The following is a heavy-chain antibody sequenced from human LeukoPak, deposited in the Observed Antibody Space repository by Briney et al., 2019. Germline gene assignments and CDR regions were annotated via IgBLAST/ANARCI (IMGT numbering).Heavy chain of an antibody. J-gene: IGHJ4*02. CDR1: GFTFSNAW. D-gene: IGHD4-23*01. V-gene: IGHV3-15*01. CDR2: IKSKTDGGTT. Sequence: PGGSLRLSCAASGFTFSNAWMSWVRQAPGKGLEWVGRIKSKTDGGTTDYAAPVKGRFTISRDDSKNTLYLQMNSLKTEDTAVYYCTTDRENYGGNTFAYWGQGTLVTVSS. CDR3: TTDRENYGGNTFAY.